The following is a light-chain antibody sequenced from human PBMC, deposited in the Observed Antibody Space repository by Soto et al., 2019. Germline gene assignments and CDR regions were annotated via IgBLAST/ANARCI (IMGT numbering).Light chain of an antibody. CDR1: QSVSSN. CDR2: GAS. V-gene: IGKV3-15*01. CDR3: QQYNNLPLFT. J-gene: IGKJ3*01. Sequence: EIVMTQSPATLSVSPGERATLSCRASQSVSSNLAWYQQKPGQAPRLLIYGASTRATGIPARFSGSGFGTAFTLTISSLQSEDFAVYYCQQYNNLPLFTFGPGTKVDIK.